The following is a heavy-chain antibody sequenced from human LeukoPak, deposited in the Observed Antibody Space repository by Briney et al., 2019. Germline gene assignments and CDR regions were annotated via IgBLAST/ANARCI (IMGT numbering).Heavy chain of an antibody. J-gene: IGHJ6*03. D-gene: IGHD2-15*01. CDR1: GGTFSSYA. CDR3: ARDAQGYRSGGSCYANYYYYYMDV. Sequence: SVKVSCKASGGTFSSYAISWVRQAPGQGLEWMGGIIPIFGTANYAQKFQGRVTITTDESTSTAYMELSSLRSEDTAVYYCARDAQGYRSGGSCYANYYYYYMDVWGKGTTVTVSS. V-gene: IGHV1-69*05. CDR2: IIPIFGTA.